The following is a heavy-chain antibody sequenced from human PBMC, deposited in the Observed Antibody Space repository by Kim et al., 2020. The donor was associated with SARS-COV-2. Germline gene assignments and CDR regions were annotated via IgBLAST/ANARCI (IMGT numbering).Heavy chain of an antibody. D-gene: IGHD3-10*01. CDR1: GFTFNSYW. CDR2: IKQDGSEK. J-gene: IGHJ4*02. CDR3: AKLTPKGRAFDY. V-gene: IGHV3-7*01. Sequence: GGSLRLSCGTSGFTFNSYWMSWVRQAPGKGLEWVANIKQDGSEKHYVDSVKGRFTISRDNANNSLYLLMNSLGVDDTAIYYCAKLTPKGRAFDYWGQGTLLTVSS.